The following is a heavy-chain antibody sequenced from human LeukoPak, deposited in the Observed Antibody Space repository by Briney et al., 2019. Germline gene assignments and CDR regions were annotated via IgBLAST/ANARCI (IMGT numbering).Heavy chain of an antibody. CDR2: INDNGGQR. Sequence: PGRSLRLFCAASGFAFKNYAMTCVRQAPGEGLEWESNINDNGGQRHYADSVKGPFTISRDNSKNTVFLQMDSLRAEDTAVYYCAKTQWKVGATDYFDYWGKGILVTVSS. J-gene: IGHJ4*02. CDR1: GFAFKNYA. V-gene: IGHV3-23*01. D-gene: IGHD1-26*01. CDR3: AKTQWKVGATDYFDY.